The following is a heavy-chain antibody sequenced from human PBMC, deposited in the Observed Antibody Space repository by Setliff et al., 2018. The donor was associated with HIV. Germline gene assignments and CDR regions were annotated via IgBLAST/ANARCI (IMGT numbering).Heavy chain of an antibody. CDR2: ISPNFGHT. CDR3: ARLGSGWSDSYYYAMDV. CDR1: GYTFTTYG. D-gene: IGHD6-19*01. J-gene: IGHJ6*02. Sequence: ASVKVSCKASGYTFTTYGISWVRQAPGHGLEWMGWISPNFGHTKYAQKFQGRVTMTTDTSTSTAYMELRSLRSDDTAVYYCARLGSGWSDSYYYAMDVWGQGTTVTVSS. V-gene: IGHV1-18*01.